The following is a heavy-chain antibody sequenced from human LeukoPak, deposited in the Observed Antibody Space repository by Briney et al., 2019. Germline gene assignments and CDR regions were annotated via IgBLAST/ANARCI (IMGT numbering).Heavy chain of an antibody. D-gene: IGHD2-2*02. CDR1: GGSLSSSSYY. Sequence: PSETLSLTCTVSGGSLSSSSYYGGWIRQPPGKGLEWSGRIYYSGSTYYNQPLKRRVNISVDTSKNQFSLNLSSVTAADTAVYYCARDRGSIVVVPAAIPYNWFDPWGQGTLVTVSS. J-gene: IGHJ5*02. V-gene: IGHV4-39*07. CDR3: ARDRGSIVVVPAAIPYNWFDP. CDR2: IYYSGST.